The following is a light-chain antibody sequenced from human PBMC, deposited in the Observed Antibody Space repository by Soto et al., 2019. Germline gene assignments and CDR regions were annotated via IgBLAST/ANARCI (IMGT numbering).Light chain of an antibody. Sequence: DIQMTQSPSSLSASVGDRVTITCRASQNIDTYLHWYLQKPGQAPKLLIYSAYSLQSGVSRRFRGDGSGTDFPLTISSLQREDVATYYCQQSYYFPPPFGPGT. CDR2: SAY. V-gene: IGKV1-39*01. CDR1: QNIDTY. CDR3: QQSYYFPPP. J-gene: IGKJ1*01.